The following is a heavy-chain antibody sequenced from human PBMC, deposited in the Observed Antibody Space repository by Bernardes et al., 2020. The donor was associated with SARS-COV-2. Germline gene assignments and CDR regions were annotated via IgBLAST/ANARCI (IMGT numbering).Heavy chain of an antibody. Sequence: GGSLRLSCAASGFIFSGYWMSWVRQAPGKGLEWVANIKEDGREKYYVDSVKGRFTISRDNAKNSLYLQMNSLRAEDTAVYYCAGCGYRYGPDYWGRGTLVTVSS. D-gene: IGHD5-18*01. CDR3: AGCGYRYGPDY. CDR2: IKEDGREK. CDR1: GFIFSGYW. J-gene: IGHJ4*02. V-gene: IGHV3-7*01.